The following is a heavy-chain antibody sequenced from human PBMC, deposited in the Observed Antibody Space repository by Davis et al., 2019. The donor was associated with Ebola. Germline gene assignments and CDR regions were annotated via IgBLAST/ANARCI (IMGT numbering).Heavy chain of an antibody. CDR3: ARGYCTGGVCYVHYYYGMDV. V-gene: IGHV3-7*01. CDR2: IKQDGSEK. CDR1: AFTFSSYW. D-gene: IGHD2-8*02. Sequence: GGSLRLSCAASAFTFSSYWMTWVRQAPGKGLEWVANIKQDGSEKYYVDSVKGRFTISRDNAKNSLYLQMNSLRAEDTAVYYCARGYCTGGVCYVHYYYGMDVWGQGTTVTVSS. J-gene: IGHJ6*02.